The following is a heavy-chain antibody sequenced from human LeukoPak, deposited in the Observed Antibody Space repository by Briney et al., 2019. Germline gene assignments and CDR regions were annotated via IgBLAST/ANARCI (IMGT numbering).Heavy chain of an antibody. Sequence: SETLSLTCAVYGGSFSGYYWSWIRQPPGKGLEWIGEINHSGSTNYNPPPKSRVTISVDTSKNQFSLKLSSVTAADTAVYYCATLRGYFDWLLNWFDPWGQGTLVTVSS. CDR2: INHSGST. CDR3: ATLRGYFDWLLNWFDP. J-gene: IGHJ5*02. CDR1: GGSFSGYY. D-gene: IGHD3-9*01. V-gene: IGHV4-34*01.